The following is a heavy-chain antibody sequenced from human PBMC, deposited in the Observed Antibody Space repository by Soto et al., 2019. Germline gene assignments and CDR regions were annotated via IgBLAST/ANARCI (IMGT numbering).Heavy chain of an antibody. CDR1: GGTFSNYS. Sequence: QVQLVQSGAEVKKPGSSVKVSCKASGGTFSNYSINWVRQAPGQGLEWLGGIIPLFGTTNYAQKFRGRVTITADESTNTAYMDLSRLRSEDTAVYYCARSQDYSSGWYNCFDPWGQGTLVTVSS. V-gene: IGHV1-69*01. J-gene: IGHJ5*02. CDR2: IIPLFGTT. CDR3: ARSQDYSSGWYNCFDP. D-gene: IGHD6-19*01.